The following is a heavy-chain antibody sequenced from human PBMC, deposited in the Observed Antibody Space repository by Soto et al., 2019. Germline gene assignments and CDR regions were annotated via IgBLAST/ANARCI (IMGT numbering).Heavy chain of an antibody. J-gene: IGHJ4*02. V-gene: IGHV1-18*01. CDR2: ISTYSGNT. Sequence: GASVKVSCKASGYGFMNYGISWVRQAPGQGLEWMGWISTYSGNTDYAQKFQDRVTMTADASINTAYMELRNLRSDDTAVYYCARGWDYTDYYGDFWGQGTLVTVS. D-gene: IGHD4-17*01. CDR3: ARGWDYTDYYGDF. CDR1: GYGFMNYG.